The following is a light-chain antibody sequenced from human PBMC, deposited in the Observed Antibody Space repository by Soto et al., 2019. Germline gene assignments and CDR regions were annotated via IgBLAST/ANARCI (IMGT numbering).Light chain of an antibody. CDR1: SSDVGGYNY. CDR3: SSYAGSYTWV. CDR2: YVS. J-gene: IGLJ3*02. V-gene: IGLV2-11*01. Sequence: QSALTQPRSVSGSPGQSVTISCTGTSSDVGGYNYVSWYQQHPGKAPKLMIYYVSKRPSGVPDRFSGSKSGNTASLTISGLQAEDEADYYCSSYAGSYTWVFGGGTKLTGL.